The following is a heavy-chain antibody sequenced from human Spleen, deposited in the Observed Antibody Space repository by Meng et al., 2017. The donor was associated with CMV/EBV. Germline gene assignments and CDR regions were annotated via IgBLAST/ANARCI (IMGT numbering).Heavy chain of an antibody. D-gene: IGHD3-22*01. J-gene: IGHJ4*02. CDR1: GSFINSEYH. Sequence: GSLRLSCTVSGSFINSEYHWAWIRQPPGQGLEWIGSIYHSGDTYHNPSLKSRVTISLDTSKNQFSLKLSSVTAADTAVYYCALEGGIGYYDYWGQGTLVTVSS. V-gene: IGHV4-38-2*02. CDR3: ALEGGIGYYDY. CDR2: IYHSGDT.